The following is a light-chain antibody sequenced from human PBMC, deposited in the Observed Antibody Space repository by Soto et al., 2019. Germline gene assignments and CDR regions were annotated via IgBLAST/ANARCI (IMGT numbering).Light chain of an antibody. J-gene: IGKJ1*01. CDR3: QQSEAAAT. CDR2: GAS. CDR1: QSLTNNY. Sequence: EIVLTQSPGTLSLSPGERATLSCRASQSLTNNYFAWYQQKPGRALRLLIDGASTRATGIPDRFSGSGSGTDFTLNISRLEPEDVAVYYGQQSEAAATFGQGTKVDIX. V-gene: IGKV3-20*01.